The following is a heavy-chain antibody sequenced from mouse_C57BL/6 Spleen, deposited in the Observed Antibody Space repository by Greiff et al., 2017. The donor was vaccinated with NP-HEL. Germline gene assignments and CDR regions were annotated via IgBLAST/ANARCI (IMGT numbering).Heavy chain of an antibody. D-gene: IGHD2-5*01. J-gene: IGHJ3*01. CDR2: IYPGSGST. V-gene: IGHV1-55*01. CDR3: ARSLPYSNFAY. Sequence: QVQLQQPGAELVKPGASVKMSCKASGYSFTSYWITWVKQRPGQGLEWIGDIYPGSGSTNYNEKFKTKATLTVDTSSSTAYMQLSSLTSEDSAVYYCARSLPYSNFAYWGQGTLVTVSA. CDR1: GYSFTSYW.